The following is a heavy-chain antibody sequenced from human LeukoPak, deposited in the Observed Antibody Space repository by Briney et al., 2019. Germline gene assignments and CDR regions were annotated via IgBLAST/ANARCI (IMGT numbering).Heavy chain of an antibody. D-gene: IGHD2/OR15-2a*01. CDR3: AKDYYPHLTIPNSFAGEY. V-gene: IGHV3-33*03. Sequence: GRSLRLSCTASGFTFSNYGIHWVRRAPSKGLEWVAVIWSDGRSADSVKGRFTISRDNSKNTVRLQMTGLRVEDTAVYYCAKDYYPHLTIPNSFAGEYWGQGTLVTVSS. CDR1: GFTFSNYG. CDR2: IWSDGR. J-gene: IGHJ4*02.